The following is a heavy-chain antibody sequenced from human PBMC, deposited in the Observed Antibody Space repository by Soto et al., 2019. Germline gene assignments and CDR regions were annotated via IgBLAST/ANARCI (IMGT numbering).Heavy chain of an antibody. D-gene: IGHD2-2*03. CDR2: TYYRSRWPF. J-gene: IGHJ6*02. CDR3: AGVTWIRGMDV. CDR1: GESVSSNSRA. V-gene: IGHV6-1*01. Sequence: PSQTLSLTSALSGESVSSNSRALNLITQSPSIVLXWLGRTYYRSRWPFDYARSVKSRVTIDPETSKNQFSLHLDSLNTEDTAVYYCAGVTWIRGMDVWGQGTPVTVSS.